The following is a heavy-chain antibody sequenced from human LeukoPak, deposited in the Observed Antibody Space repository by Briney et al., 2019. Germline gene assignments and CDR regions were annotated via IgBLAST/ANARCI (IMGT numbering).Heavy chain of an antibody. CDR1: GYTFTGYY. Sequence: GASVKVSCKASGYTFTGYYMHWVRQAPGQGLEWMGWINPNSGGTNYAQKFQARVTMTRDTSISTAYMELSRLRSDDTAVYYCARSRLGYCSSTSCYLFDPWGQGTLVTVSS. J-gene: IGHJ5*02. CDR2: INPNSGGT. CDR3: ARSRLGYCSSTSCYLFDP. V-gene: IGHV1-2*02. D-gene: IGHD2-2*01.